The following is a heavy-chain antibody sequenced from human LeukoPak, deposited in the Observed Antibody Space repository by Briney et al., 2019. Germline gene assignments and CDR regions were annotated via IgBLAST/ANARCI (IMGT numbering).Heavy chain of an antibody. CDR3: AKALGVRGVFDY. D-gene: IGHD3-10*01. CDR1: GFTFSSYA. Sequence: GGSLRLSCAASGFTFSSYAISWVRQAPGKGLEWVSTISGSGGSTYYADSVKGRFTISRDNSKNTLYLQMNSLRAEDTAEYYCAKALGVRGVFDYWGQGTLVTVSS. J-gene: IGHJ4*02. CDR2: ISGSGGST. V-gene: IGHV3-23*01.